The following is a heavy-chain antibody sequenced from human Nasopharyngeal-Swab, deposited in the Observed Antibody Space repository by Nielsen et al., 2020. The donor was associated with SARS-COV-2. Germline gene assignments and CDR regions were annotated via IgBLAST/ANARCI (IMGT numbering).Heavy chain of an antibody. CDR2: IKEDGSEK. J-gene: IGHJ4*02. D-gene: IGHD1-20*01. Sequence: GGSLRLSCAASGFTFGNYWMSWVCQAPGKRLEWVANIKEDGSEKDYVDSVKGRFTISRDNIKNSLYLQMNSLRVEDTAVYFCARLPRNNWRLDSWGQGILVTVSS. CDR3: ARLPRNNWRLDS. V-gene: IGHV3-7*03. CDR1: GFTFGNYW.